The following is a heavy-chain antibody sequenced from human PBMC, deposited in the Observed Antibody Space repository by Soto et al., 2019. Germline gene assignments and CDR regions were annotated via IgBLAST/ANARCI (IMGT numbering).Heavy chain of an antibody. Sequence: SVKVSCTASGGTFSIYAISWVQLAPGRGLEWMGGIIPIFGTANYAQKFQGRVTITADESTSTAYMELTIVRSEGTAVSYCAIVTTMFRGVILPWFDTWGQGTLVT. D-gene: IGHD3-10*01. CDR1: GGTFSIYA. V-gene: IGHV1-69*13. J-gene: IGHJ5*02. CDR2: IIPIFGTA. CDR3: AIVTTMFRGVILPWFDT.